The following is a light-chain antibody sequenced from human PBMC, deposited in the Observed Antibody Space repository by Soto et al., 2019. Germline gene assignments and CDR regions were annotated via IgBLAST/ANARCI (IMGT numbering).Light chain of an antibody. CDR2: GRS. J-gene: IGKJ1*01. CDR1: QTIGRY. CDR3: QQTYTTPA. Sequence: DIPMTQSPSSLSASVGDRVTLTCRASQTIGRYLNWYQQKPGKAPTLLIFGRSNLKRGVPSRFSGSGSGTDFTLTISSLQPEDFSTFYCQQTYTTPAFGQGTKVEV. V-gene: IGKV1-39*01.